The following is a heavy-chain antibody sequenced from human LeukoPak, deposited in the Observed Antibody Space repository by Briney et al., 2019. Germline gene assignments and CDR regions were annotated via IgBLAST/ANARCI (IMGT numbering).Heavy chain of an antibody. V-gene: IGHV4-59*08. D-gene: IGHD7-27*01. J-gene: IGHJ3*02. CDR2: IYYSGST. Sequence: SETLSLTCTVSGGSINSYYWSWIRQPPGKGLEWIGYIYYSGSTNYNPSLKSRVTISVDTSMNQFSLKLSSVTAADTAVYYCARRDLGSAFDIWGQGTTVTVSS. CDR3: ARRDLGSAFDI. CDR1: GGSINSYY.